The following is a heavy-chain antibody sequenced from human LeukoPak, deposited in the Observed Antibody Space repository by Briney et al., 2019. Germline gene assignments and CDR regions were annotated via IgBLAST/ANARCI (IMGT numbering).Heavy chain of an antibody. CDR1: GYSFTNYW. Sequence: GESLKISCKGSGYSFTNYWMGWVRQMPGKGLEWMGIIYPGDSNPRYSPSFEGQVTISADTSISTAYLQWSSLKASDTAIYYCARHYRWHAYYFDYWGQGTLVTVSS. CDR2: IYPGDSNP. V-gene: IGHV5-51*01. CDR3: ARHYRWHAYYFDY. J-gene: IGHJ4*02. D-gene: IGHD3-16*02.